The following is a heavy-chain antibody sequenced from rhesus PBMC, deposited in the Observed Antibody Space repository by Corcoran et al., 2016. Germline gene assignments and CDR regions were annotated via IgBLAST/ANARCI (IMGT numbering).Heavy chain of an antibody. J-gene: IGHJ4*01. D-gene: IGHD2-2*01. CDR2: IYGSCGSN. CDR1: GYSISSGYY. Sequence: QVQLQESGPGLVKPSETLSLTCAVSGYSISSGYYWRRLRQPPRQGLEWIGSIYGSCGSNYLNPSLKSRVTLSVDTSKNQFSLKLSSVTAADTAVYYCARGYCTSTTCYRFDYWGQGVLVTVSS. V-gene: IGHV4S14*01. CDR3: ARGYCTSTTCYRFDY.